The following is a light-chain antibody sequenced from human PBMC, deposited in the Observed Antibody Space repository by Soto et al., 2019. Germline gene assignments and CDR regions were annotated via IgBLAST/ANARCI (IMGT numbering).Light chain of an antibody. CDR1: QGISSY. J-gene: IGKJ1*01. V-gene: IGKV1-9*01. Sequence: DIQLTQSPSFLSASVGDRVTITCRASQGISSYLAWYQQQPGKAPNLLIYAASTLQSGVPSRFSGSGSGTKFTLTISSLQPEDFATYYCQQLDSYPWTFGQGTKVEI. CDR3: QQLDSYPWT. CDR2: AAS.